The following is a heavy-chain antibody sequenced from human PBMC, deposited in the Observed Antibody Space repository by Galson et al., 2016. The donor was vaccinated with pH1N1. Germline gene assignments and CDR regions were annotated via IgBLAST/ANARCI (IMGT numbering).Heavy chain of an antibody. V-gene: IGHV3-72*01. J-gene: IGHJ6*02. CDR3: SRVLEGGVDV. CDR2: SKQKVNGYSK. Sequence: SLRLSCAVSGFIFSDYHMDWVRQAPGKGLEWVGRSKQKVNGYSKEYATSVECRFIISRDESQNSMYLQMSYLRLEDTSVYFCSRVLEGGVDVWGQGTTVIVSS. CDR1: GFIFSDYH.